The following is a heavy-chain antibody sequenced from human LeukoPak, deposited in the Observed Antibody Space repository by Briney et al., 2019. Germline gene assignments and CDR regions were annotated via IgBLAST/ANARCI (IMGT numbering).Heavy chain of an antibody. Sequence: GGSLRLSCAAYGFTIGSYAMSWVRQAQGKGLEWVAAITGTADSTYYAESVRGRFIISRDNSENTLNLHMDSLRAVDAAVYYCAKATHYYDSSGYNGVFEHWGQGALVTLSA. J-gene: IGHJ4*02. V-gene: IGHV3-23*01. CDR2: ITGTADST. CDR3: AKATHYYDSSGYNGVFEH. CDR1: GFTIGSYA. D-gene: IGHD3-22*01.